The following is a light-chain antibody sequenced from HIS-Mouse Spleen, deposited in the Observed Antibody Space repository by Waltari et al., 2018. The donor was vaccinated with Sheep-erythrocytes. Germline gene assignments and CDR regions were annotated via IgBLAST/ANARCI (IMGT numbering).Light chain of an antibody. Sequence: DIQMTQSPSSLSASVGDRVTITCRASQSISSYLNWYQQKPVKAPKLLIYAASSLQSGVPYRVSGSGSGTDFTLTISSLQPEDFATYYCQQSYSTPPLTFGGGTK. CDR2: AAS. CDR3: QQSYSTPPLT. J-gene: IGKJ4*01. V-gene: IGKV1-39*01. CDR1: QSISSY.